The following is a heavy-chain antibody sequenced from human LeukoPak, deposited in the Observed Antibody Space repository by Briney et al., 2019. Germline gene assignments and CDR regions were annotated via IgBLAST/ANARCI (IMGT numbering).Heavy chain of an antibody. V-gene: IGHV4-4*07. Sequence: SETLSLTCTVSGGSISSYYWSWIRQPAGKGLEWIGRIYTSGSTNYNPSLKSRVTMSVDTSKNQFSLKLSSVTAADTAVYYCARGVRGYHDSSGYYYFDYWGQGTLVTVSS. CDR1: GGSISSYY. D-gene: IGHD3-22*01. CDR2: IYTSGST. CDR3: ARGVRGYHDSSGYYYFDY. J-gene: IGHJ4*02.